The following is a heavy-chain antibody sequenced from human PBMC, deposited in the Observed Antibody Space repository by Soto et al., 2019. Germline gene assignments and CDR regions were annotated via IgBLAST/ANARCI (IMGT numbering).Heavy chain of an antibody. D-gene: IGHD6-25*01. J-gene: IGHJ4*02. V-gene: IGHV3-7*03. Sequence: PGGSLRLSCVASGVTFSSSCMGWVRQAPGKGLEWVANINQDGGGTYYVDSVQGRFTISRDNAKDSLFLQLNSLRGEDTAVYYCARYFSGRGRYFFDYWGQGTLVTVSS. CDR2: INQDGGGT. CDR1: GVTFSSSC. CDR3: ARYFSGRGRYFFDY.